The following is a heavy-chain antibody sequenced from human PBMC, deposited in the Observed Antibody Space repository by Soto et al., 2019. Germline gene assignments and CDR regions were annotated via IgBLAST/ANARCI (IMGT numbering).Heavy chain of an antibody. D-gene: IGHD6-13*01. CDR1: GFTFSSYA. CDR2: ISGSAGST. V-gene: IGHV3-23*01. J-gene: IGHJ4*02. Sequence: PGGSLRLSCAASGFTFSSYAMSWVRQAPGKGLEWVSSISGSAGSTFYADFVRGRFTISRDNSKNTLFLQMNSLRAEDTAVYYCAKETSSTWFPLDYWGQGTLVTVSS. CDR3: AKETSSTWFPLDY.